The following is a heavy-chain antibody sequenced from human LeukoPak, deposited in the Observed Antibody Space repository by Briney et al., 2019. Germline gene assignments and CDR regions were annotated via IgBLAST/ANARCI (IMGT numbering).Heavy chain of an antibody. CDR3: AKDSLRAAAGRRPSYFDY. V-gene: IGHV3-23*01. J-gene: IGHJ4*02. D-gene: IGHD6-13*01. CDR1: GFTFRSFA. Sequence: GGSLRLSCSTSGFTFRSFALSLVRQGSGEGVELVSAFWGSGGSTYYADSVKGRFTISRDNSKNTLYLQMNSLRAEDTAVYYCAKDSLRAAAGRRPSYFDYWGQGTLVTVSS. CDR2: FWGSGGST.